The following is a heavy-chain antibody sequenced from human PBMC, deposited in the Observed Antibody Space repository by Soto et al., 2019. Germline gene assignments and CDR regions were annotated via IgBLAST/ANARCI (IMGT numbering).Heavy chain of an antibody. CDR3: ARYFRAAMFRNWFDP. CDR2: IYYSGST. CDR1: GGSISSGGYY. D-gene: IGHD2-2*01. V-gene: IGHV4-31*03. J-gene: IGHJ5*02. Sequence: TSETLSLTCTVSGGSISSGGYYWSWIRQHPGKGLEWIGYIYYSGSTYYNPSLKSRVTISVDTSKNQFSLKLSSVTAADTAVYYCARYFRAAMFRNWFDPWGQGTLVTVSS.